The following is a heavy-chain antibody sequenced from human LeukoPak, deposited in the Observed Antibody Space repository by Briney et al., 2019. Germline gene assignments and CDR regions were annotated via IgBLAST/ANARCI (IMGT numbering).Heavy chain of an antibody. CDR2: INPNSGGT. V-gene: IGHV1-2*02. Sequence: ASVKVSCKASGYTFTGYYKHWVRQAPGQGLEWMGWINPNSGGTNYAQKFQGRVTMTRDTSISTAYMELSRLRSDDTAVYYCARASIHNYYDSSGYYLPTVDYWGQGTLVTVSS. CDR1: GYTFTGYY. D-gene: IGHD3-22*01. CDR3: ARASIHNYYDSSGYYLPTVDY. J-gene: IGHJ4*02.